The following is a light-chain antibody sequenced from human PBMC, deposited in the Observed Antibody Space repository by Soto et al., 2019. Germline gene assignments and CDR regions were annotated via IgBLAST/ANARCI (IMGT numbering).Light chain of an antibody. J-gene: IGKJ3*01. CDR2: AAS. Sequence: DIQMTQSPTSLSASVGDRVTITCRASQDIRNFVAWYQQKPGKAPKLLIYAASTLQSGVPSRFSGSGSGTDFTLTSNSLQPEDVATYSCQQYSSVPVFGPGTKVEI. V-gene: IGKV1-27*01. CDR3: QQYSSVPV. CDR1: QDIRNF.